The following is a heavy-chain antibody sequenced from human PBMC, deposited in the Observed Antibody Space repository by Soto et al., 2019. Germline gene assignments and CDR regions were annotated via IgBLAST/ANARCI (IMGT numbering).Heavy chain of an antibody. CDR2: ISAYNGNT. D-gene: IGHD3-22*01. J-gene: IGHJ3*02. V-gene: IGHV1-18*01. CDR1: GYTFTNFG. Sequence: ASVKVSCKASGYTFTNFGISWVRQAPGQGLEWMGWISAYNGNTNYAQNFQGRVTMTTDTSTSTAYMELRSLRSDDTAVYYCARETRGYYDSSGDAFDIWGQGTMVTVSS. CDR3: ARETRGYYDSSGDAFDI.